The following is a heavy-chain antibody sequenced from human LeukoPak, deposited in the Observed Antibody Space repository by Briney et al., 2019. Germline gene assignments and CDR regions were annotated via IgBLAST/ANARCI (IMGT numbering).Heavy chain of an antibody. CDR3: ARAEPRWGVYFDY. CDR1: GFTFSSYS. Sequence: GGSLRLSCAASGFTFSSYSMNWVRQAPGKGLEWVSSISSSSSYIYYADSVKGRFTISRDNAKNSLYLQMNSLRAEDTAVYYCARAEPRWGVYFDYWGQGTLVTVSS. J-gene: IGHJ4*02. V-gene: IGHV3-21*01. CDR2: ISSSSSYI. D-gene: IGHD1-14*01.